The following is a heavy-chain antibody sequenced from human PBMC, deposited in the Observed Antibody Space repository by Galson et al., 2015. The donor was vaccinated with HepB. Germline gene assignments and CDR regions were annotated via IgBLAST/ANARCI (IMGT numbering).Heavy chain of an antibody. CDR3: ARDSYRLLPGRVDP. Sequence: SVKVSCKASGYTFTSYGIGWVRQAPGQGLEWMGWISAYNGNTNYAQKLQGRVTMTTDTSTSTAYMELRSLRSDDTAVYYCARDSYRLLPGRVDPWGQGTLVTVSS. CDR1: GYTFTSYG. V-gene: IGHV1-18*04. CDR2: ISAYNGNT. J-gene: IGHJ5*02. D-gene: IGHD2-15*01.